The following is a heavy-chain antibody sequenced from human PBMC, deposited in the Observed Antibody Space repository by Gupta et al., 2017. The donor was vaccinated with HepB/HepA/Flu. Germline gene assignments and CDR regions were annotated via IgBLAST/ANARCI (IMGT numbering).Heavy chain of an antibody. V-gene: IGHV3-7*01. D-gene: IGHD6-6*01. J-gene: IGHJ4*02. CDR2: IKEDGSDK. Sequence: EVQLVESGGGLVQPGGSLRLPCAASGFTFSRYWMSWVRQAPGKGLEWVGNIKEDGSDKNYVDSVKGRFTFSRDNAKNSLYLQINSLIAEDTAVFYCARERLGGHVVLEYWGQGTLVTVSS. CDR1: GFTFSRYW. CDR3: ARERLGGHVVLEY.